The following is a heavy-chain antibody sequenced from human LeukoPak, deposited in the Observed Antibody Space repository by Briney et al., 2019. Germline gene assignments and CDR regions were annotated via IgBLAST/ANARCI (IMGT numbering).Heavy chain of an antibody. CDR3: ARDVGGGSFFDY. CDR1: GVSICIFH. D-gene: IGHD2-15*01. V-gene: IGHV4-59*01. J-gene: IGHJ4*02. Sequence: SETLSLTCTVSGVSICIFHWGWIRQPPGKGVEWIGDIYNSGSTCYNPSLNSRVTILVDTCKNQFSLKLRSVTAADTAVYYCARDVGGGSFFDYWGQGTLVTVSS. CDR2: IYNSGST.